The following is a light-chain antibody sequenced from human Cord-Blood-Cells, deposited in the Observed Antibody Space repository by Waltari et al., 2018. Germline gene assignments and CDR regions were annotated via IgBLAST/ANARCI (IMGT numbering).Light chain of an antibody. Sequence: DIVMTQSPESLAVSLGVWATVNCKSSQGVLYSSNNKNYLAWYQQKPGQPPKLPIYWPSTREAGVPDQFSVSGSGTDCTLTISSLPAEDVAVYYCHQYYTTPHTLVQGTKLEIK. CDR2: WPS. CDR1: QGVLYSSNNKNY. V-gene: IGKV4-1*01. J-gene: IGKJ2*01. CDR3: HQYYTTPHT.